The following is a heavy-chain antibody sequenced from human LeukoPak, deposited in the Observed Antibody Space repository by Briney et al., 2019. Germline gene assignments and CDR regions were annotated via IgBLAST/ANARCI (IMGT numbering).Heavy chain of an antibody. CDR1: GFTFSGYS. Sequence: GGSLRLSCAASGFTFSGYSMSWVRQAPGKGLEWVANIKQDGSEKYYVESVKGRFTISRDNAKNSLYLQMNSLRVENTAVYYCAKDWAAAGTSPPSSWGQGTQVTVSS. J-gene: IGHJ5*02. D-gene: IGHD6-13*01. V-gene: IGHV3-7*05. CDR3: AKDWAAAGTSPPSS. CDR2: IKQDGSEK.